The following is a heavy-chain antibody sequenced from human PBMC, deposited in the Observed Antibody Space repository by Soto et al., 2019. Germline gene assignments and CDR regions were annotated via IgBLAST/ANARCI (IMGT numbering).Heavy chain of an antibody. CDR3: ARDARNADYNY. Sequence: EVQLVESGGGLVQPGGSLRLSCEVSGFTFSIHAMNWVRQAPGKGLEWVAYIHGTRSIIYYADSVKGRFTISRDNAKNSLFLQMDSLRDEDTAVYYCARDARNADYNYWGQGTLVTFSS. J-gene: IGHJ4*02. D-gene: IGHD3-16*01. CDR1: GFTFSIHA. V-gene: IGHV3-48*02. CDR2: IHGTRSII.